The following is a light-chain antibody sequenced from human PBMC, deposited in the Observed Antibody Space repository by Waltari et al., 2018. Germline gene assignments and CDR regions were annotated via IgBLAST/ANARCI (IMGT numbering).Light chain of an antibody. J-gene: IGLJ1*01. CDR1: SSDVGNNNL. V-gene: IGLV2-23*02. CDR3: CSYAGLGIYV. Sequence: QSGLTQPASVSGSPGQSITISCTGTSSDVGNNNLFSCYQQSPGKAPKLMVYEVTKRTSGVSDRFSGSKSGNTASLTISGLQSEDEADYYCCSYAGLGIYVFGTGTKVTVL. CDR2: EVT.